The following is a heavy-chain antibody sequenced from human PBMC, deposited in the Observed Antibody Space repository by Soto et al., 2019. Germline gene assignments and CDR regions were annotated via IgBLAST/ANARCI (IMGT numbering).Heavy chain of an antibody. CDR3: ARSFADYHNYPYYYYGMEV. D-gene: IGHD4-4*01. CDR1: DFIFSDYY. CDR2: ISGTTFHT. J-gene: IGHJ6*02. Sequence: QVQLVESGGGLVKPGGSLRLSCVASDFIFSDYYMSWIRQAPGKGLEWVLCISGTTFHTNYADSVKGRFTISRDNTKNSLYLQMDSLRVEDTAIYYCARSFADYHNYPYYYYGMEVWGHGTTVTVSS. V-gene: IGHV3-11*06.